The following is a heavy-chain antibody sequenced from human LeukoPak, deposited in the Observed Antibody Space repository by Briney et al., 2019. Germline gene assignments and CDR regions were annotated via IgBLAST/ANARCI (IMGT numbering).Heavy chain of an antibody. CDR2: IYRSGGT. Sequence: GGSLRLSCAASGFTLSNTYMSWVRQAPGKGLEWVSVIYRSGGTFYSESVKGRFTISRDYSKNTLYLQMNSLRVDDTAVYYCAKDSSGPAFWGQGTLVTVSS. CDR1: GFTLSNTY. CDR3: AKDSSGPAF. D-gene: IGHD6-19*01. V-gene: IGHV3-53*01. J-gene: IGHJ4*02.